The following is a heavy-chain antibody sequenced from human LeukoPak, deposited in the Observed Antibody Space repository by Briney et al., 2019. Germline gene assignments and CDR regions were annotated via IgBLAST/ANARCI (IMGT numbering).Heavy chain of an antibody. J-gene: IGHJ6*03. V-gene: IGHV1-69*13. CDR1: GGTFSSYA. CDR2: IIPIFGTA. Sequence: SVKVSCKASGGTFSSYAISWVRQAPGQGLEWMGGIIPIFGTANYAQKFQGRVTITADESTSTAYMELSSLRSEDTAVYYCASDREDYYYMDVWGKGTTVTVSS. CDR3: ASDREDYYYMDV.